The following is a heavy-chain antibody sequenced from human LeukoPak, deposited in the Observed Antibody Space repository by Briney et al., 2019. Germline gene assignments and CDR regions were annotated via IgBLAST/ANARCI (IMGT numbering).Heavy chain of an antibody. CDR3: ARGRYDYVWRY. V-gene: IGHV1-8*02. J-gene: IGHJ4*02. Sequence: GASVKVSCKASGYTFTGYYMHWVRQAPGQGLEWMGWMNPNSGNTGYAQKFQGRVTMTRNTSISTAYMELSSLRSEDTAVYYCARGRYDYVWRYWGQGTLVTVSS. CDR2: MNPNSGNT. D-gene: IGHD3-16*01. CDR1: GYTFTGYY.